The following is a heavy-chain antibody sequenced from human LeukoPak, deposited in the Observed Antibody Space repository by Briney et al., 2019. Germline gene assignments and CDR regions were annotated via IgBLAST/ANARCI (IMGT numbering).Heavy chain of an antibody. D-gene: IGHD3-22*01. CDR3: ARATHYYESSGYDY. Sequence: GGSLRLSCAASGFTFDDYGMSWVRQAPGKGLEWVSGINWNGGSTGYADSVKGRFTISRDNAKNSLYLQMNSLRAEDTASYYCARATHYYESSGYDYWGQGTLVTVSS. CDR1: GFTFDDYG. CDR2: INWNGGST. V-gene: IGHV3-20*04. J-gene: IGHJ4*02.